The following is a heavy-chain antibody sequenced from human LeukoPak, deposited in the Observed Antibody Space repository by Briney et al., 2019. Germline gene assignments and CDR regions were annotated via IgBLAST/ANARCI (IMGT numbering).Heavy chain of an antibody. V-gene: IGHV1-69*13. CDR2: IIPIFGTA. CDR3: ARATYYYDSSGYYHTLLDY. Sequence: SVKVSCKASGYTFTGYYMHWVRQAPGQGLEWMGGIIPIFGTANYAQKFQGRVTITADESTSTAYMELSSLRSEDTAVYYCARATYYYDSSGYYHTLLDYWGQGTLVTVSS. CDR1: GYTFTGYY. J-gene: IGHJ4*02. D-gene: IGHD3-22*01.